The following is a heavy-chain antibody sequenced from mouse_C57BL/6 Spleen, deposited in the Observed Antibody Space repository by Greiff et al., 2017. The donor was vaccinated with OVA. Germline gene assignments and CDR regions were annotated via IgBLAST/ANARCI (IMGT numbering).Heavy chain of an antibody. D-gene: IGHD4-1*01. CDR2: INPNNGGT. CDR3: ARRSGTLYYCDY. V-gene: IGHV1-18*01. J-gene: IGHJ2*01. Sequence: VQLQQSGPELVKPGASVKIPCKASGYTFTDYNMDWVKQSHGKSLEWIGDINPNNGGTIYNQKFKGKATLTVDKSSSTAYMDLRSLTSEDTAVYYCARRSGTLYYCDYWGQGTTLTVSS. CDR1: GYTFTDYN.